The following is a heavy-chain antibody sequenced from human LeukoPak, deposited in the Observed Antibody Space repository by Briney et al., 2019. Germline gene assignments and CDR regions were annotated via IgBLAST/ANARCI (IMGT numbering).Heavy chain of an antibody. V-gene: IGHV3-23*01. J-gene: IGHJ4*02. Sequence: GSLRLSCAVSGITVSNYGMSWVRQAPGKGLEWVAGISGSGGSTHYTDSVKGRFTISRDNPRNPLYLKMNSLRPEDTAVYFCAKRGVVIRVILVGFHKEAYYFDSWGQGALVTVSS. CDR2: ISGSGGST. CDR3: AKRGVVIRVILVGFHKEAYYFDS. CDR1: GITVSNYG. D-gene: IGHD3-22*01.